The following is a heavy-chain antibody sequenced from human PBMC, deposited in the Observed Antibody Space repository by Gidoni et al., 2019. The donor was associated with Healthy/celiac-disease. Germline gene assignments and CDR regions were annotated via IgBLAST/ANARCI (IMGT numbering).Heavy chain of an antibody. CDR2: ISSSSSYI. J-gene: IGHJ4*02. Sequence: EVQLVESGGGLVKPGGSLRLSCAASGFTFSSYSMNWVRQAPGKGLEWVSSISSSSSYIYYADSVKGRFTISRDNAKNSLYLQMNSLRAEDTAVYYCAREGLLNRPYYGDYRDLVPLPNYWGQGTLVTVSS. CDR1: GFTFSSYS. D-gene: IGHD4-17*01. V-gene: IGHV3-21*01. CDR3: AREGLLNRPYYGDYRDLVPLPNY.